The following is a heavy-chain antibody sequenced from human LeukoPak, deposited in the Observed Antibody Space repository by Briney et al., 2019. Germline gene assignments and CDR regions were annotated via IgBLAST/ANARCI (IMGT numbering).Heavy chain of an antibody. CDR3: ARHRPGERRFDP. CDR1: GGSISSGDFY. J-gene: IGHJ5*02. CDR2: INHSGNT. V-gene: IGHV4-30-4*08. D-gene: IGHD3-16*01. Sequence: SQTLSLTCTVSGGSISSGDFYWSWIRQHPGKGLEWIGEINHSGNTNYNPSLKSRVTISVDTSKNQFSLKLSSVTAADTAVYYCARHRPGERRFDPWGQGTLVTVSS.